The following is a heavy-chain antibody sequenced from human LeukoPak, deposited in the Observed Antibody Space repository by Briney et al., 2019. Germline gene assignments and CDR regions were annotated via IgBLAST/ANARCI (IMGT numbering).Heavy chain of an antibody. CDR1: GFTFSDFY. CDR2: ISGSAHDV. Sequence: GGSLGLSCAASGFTFSDFYMTWVRQAPGKGLELLSYISGSAHDVNYIDSVRGRFTISRDNAKNSLYLHMNSLTVQDTAVYYCSRDPRHNDYWGQGTLVTVSS. J-gene: IGHJ4*02. CDR3: SRDPRHNDY. V-gene: IGHV3-11*01.